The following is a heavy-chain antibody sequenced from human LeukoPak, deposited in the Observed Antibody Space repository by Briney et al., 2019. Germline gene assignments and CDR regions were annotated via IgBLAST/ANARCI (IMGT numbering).Heavy chain of an antibody. V-gene: IGHV3-66*01. Sequence: GGSLRLFCAASGFTVSSNFMTWVRQAPGKGLEWVSVIYSGGSTYYADSVKDRFTISRDNSKNMLYLQMNSLRAEDTAVYYCARGGDSLHYWGQGTLVTVSS. CDR3: ARGGDSLHY. CDR2: IYSGGST. J-gene: IGHJ4*02. D-gene: IGHD3-10*01. CDR1: GFTVSSNF.